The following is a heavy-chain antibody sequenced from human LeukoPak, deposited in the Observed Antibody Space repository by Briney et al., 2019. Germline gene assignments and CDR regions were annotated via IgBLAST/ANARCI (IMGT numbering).Heavy chain of an antibody. CDR3: ARGQYYYGSGSYYFDY. J-gene: IGHJ4*02. CDR1: GGSISSYY. Sequence: PSETLSLTCTVSGGSISSYYWSWIRQPAGKGLEWIGRIDTSGSTNYNPSLKSRVTMSVDTSKNQFSLKLSSVTAADTAVYYCARGQYYYGSGSYYFDYWGQGTLVTVSS. D-gene: IGHD3-10*01. CDR2: IDTSGST. V-gene: IGHV4-4*07.